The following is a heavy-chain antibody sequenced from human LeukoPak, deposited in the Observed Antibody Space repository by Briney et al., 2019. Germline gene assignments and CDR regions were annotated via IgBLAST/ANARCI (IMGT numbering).Heavy chain of an antibody. CDR2: ISGSGGST. V-gene: IGHV3-23*01. Sequence: GGSLRLSCAASGFTFSSYAMNWVRQAPGKGLEWVSGISGSGGSTYYADSVKGRFTISRDNSKNTLYLQMNSLRGEDTAVYYCAKGPAAIGYFEHWGQGILVTVSS. CDR1: GFTFSSYA. CDR3: AKGPAAIGYFEH. D-gene: IGHD2-2*01. J-gene: IGHJ1*01.